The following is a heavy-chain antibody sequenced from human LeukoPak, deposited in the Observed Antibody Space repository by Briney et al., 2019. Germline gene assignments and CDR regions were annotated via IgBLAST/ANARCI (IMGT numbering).Heavy chain of an antibody. D-gene: IGHD1-26*01. Sequence: GSLRLSCAASGFTFSSYWMSWVRQAPGKGLEWVANIKQDGSEKYYVDSVKGRFTISRDNAKNSLYLQMNSLRAEDTAVYYCARVVSGSYQEEDAFDIWGQGTMVTVSS. CDR3: ARVVSGSYQEEDAFDI. CDR1: GFTFSSYW. CDR2: IKQDGSEK. J-gene: IGHJ3*02. V-gene: IGHV3-7*01.